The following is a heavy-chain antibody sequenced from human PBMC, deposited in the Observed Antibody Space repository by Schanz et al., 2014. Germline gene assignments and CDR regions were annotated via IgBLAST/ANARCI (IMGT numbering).Heavy chain of an antibody. J-gene: IGHJ4*02. V-gene: IGHV3-48*01. CDR1: GFTFSSYS. CDR2: VSRSTPDI. D-gene: IGHD5-12*01. Sequence: EVQLVESGGGLVQPGGSLRLSCTASGFTFSSYSMNWVRQAPGKGLEWVSYVSRSTPDIYYADSVKGRFTVSRDNSKNTLYLQLNSLRAEDTAVYYCARDFHGYGPHLDYWGRGTLVTVSS. CDR3: ARDFHGYGPHLDY.